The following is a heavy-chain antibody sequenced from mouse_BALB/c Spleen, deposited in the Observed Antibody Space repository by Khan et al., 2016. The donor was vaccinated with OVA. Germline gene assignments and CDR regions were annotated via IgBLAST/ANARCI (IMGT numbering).Heavy chain of an antibody. Sequence: EVQLQESGPGLVKPSQSLSLTCTVTGYSITSEFAWNWIRQFPGNKLEWMGYISYSGNTRYNPSLKSLISITRDTSRNQFFLQLNSVTTEDTATYYFARKDLYDYHPFPYRGQGTLVTVSA. CDR3: ARKDLYDYHPFPY. V-gene: IGHV3-2*02. D-gene: IGHD2-4*01. CDR1: GYSITSEFA. J-gene: IGHJ3*01. CDR2: ISYSGNT.